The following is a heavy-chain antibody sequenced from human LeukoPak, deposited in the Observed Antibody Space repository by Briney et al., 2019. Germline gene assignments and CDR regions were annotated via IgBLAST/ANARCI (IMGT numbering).Heavy chain of an antibody. CDR2: ISYDGSNK. CDR3: AKVSIAAAGAYYFDC. D-gene: IGHD6-13*01. CDR1: GFTFSSYG. J-gene: IGHJ4*02. V-gene: IGHV3-30*18. Sequence: GGSLRLSCAASGFTFSSYGMHWVRQAPGKGLEWVAVISYDGSNKYYADSVKGRFTISRDNSKNTLYLQMNSLRAEDTAVYYCAKVSIAAAGAYYFDCWGQGTLVTVSS.